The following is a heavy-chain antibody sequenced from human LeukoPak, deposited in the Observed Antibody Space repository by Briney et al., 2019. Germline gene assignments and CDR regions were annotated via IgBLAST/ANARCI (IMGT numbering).Heavy chain of an antibody. D-gene: IGHD3-3*01. CDR3: ARGLYDFWSGYYNDYYYMDV. Sequence: SQTLSLTCTVSGGSISSGDYYWSWIRQPAGKGLEWIGRIYTSGSTNYNPSLKSRVTISVDTSKNQFSLKLSSVTAADTAVYYCARGLYDFWSGYYNDYYYMDVWGKGTTVTVSS. V-gene: IGHV4-61*02. CDR2: IYTSGST. CDR1: GGSISSGDYY. J-gene: IGHJ6*03.